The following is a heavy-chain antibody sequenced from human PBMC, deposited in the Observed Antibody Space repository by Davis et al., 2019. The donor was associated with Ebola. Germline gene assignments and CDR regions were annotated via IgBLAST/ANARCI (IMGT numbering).Heavy chain of an antibody. CDR3: ARLTAPSSGSYYLFAFDI. Sequence: GESLKISCKSSASSFTNYWIGWVRQMPGKGLEWMGIIYPGDSGTRYSPSFQGQVTISADKSISAAYLQWSSLKASDTAMYYCARLTAPSSGSYYLFAFDIWGQGTMVTVSS. D-gene: IGHD1-26*01. CDR2: IYPGDSGT. J-gene: IGHJ3*02. V-gene: IGHV5-51*01. CDR1: ASSFTNYW.